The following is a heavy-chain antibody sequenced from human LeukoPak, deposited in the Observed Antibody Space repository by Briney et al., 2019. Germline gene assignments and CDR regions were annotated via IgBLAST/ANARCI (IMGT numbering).Heavy chain of an antibody. J-gene: IGHJ4*02. D-gene: IGHD3-22*01. CDR3: AKRGVVIRVILVGFHKEAYYFDS. CDR2: IHSNGYT. V-gene: IGHV4-4*09. CDR1: GGSISSYY. Sequence: SETLSLTCTVSGGSISSYYWSWIRQPPGKGLEWIAYIHSNGYTNYNPSLKSRVTISVDTSKNQFSLKVTSVTAADSAVYYCAKRGVVIRVILVGFHKEAYYFDSWGQGALVTVSS.